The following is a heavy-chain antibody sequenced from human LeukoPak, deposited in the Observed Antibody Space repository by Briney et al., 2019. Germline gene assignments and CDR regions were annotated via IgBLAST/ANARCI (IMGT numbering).Heavy chain of an antibody. V-gene: IGHV1-2*06. Sequence: ASVKVSCKASGYTFTGYYMHWVRQAPGQGLEWMGRINPNSGGTNYAQKFQGRVTMTRDTSISTAYMELSSLRTEDTAVYYCARDKEYSSGWYYKYYYYGMDVWGQGTTVTVSS. J-gene: IGHJ6*02. CDR3: ARDKEYSSGWYYKYYYYGMDV. CDR2: INPNSGGT. D-gene: IGHD6-19*01. CDR1: GYTFTGYY.